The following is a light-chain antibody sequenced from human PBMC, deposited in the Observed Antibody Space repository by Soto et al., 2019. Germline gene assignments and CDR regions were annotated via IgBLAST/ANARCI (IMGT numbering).Light chain of an antibody. V-gene: IGKV3-15*01. J-gene: IGKJ4*01. CDR3: QQYIRWKLN. CDR1: QDVSSN. CDR2: GAS. Sequence: EMVVTQSPATLSVSPGERATLSCRASQDVSSNLAWYQQKPGQAPSLLIYGASTRATGTPARFSGSGSGTEFTLTISSLQSEDYAVYFCQQYIRWKLNCGGGTKVDIK.